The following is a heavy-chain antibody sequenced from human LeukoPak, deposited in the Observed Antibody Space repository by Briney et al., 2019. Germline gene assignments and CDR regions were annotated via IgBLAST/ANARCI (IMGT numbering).Heavy chain of an antibody. V-gene: IGHV3-66*02. D-gene: IGHD5-18*01. CDR1: GFTVSSNY. CDR3: ARDLRGYSYGYFSYMDV. CDR2: IYSGGST. Sequence: PGGSLRLSCAASGFTVSSNYMSWVRQAPGKGLEWVSVIYSGGSTYYADSAKGRFTISRDNSKNTLYLQMNSLRAEDTAVYYCARDLRGYSYGYFSYMDVWGKGTTVTVSS. J-gene: IGHJ6*03.